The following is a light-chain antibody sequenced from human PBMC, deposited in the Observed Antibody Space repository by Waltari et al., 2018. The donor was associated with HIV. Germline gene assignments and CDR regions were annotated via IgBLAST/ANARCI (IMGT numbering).Light chain of an antibody. J-gene: IGLJ2*01. Sequence: QLVLTQSPSASASLGASVKPTCTLSSAHSSYAIPSHQLQPEKGPRYLMKLNSDGSHSKGDGIPDRFSGSSSGAERYLTISSLQSDDEADYYCQTWGTGMVFGGGTKLTVL. V-gene: IGLV4-69*01. CDR3: QTWGTGMV. CDR2: LNSDGSH. CDR1: SAHSSYA.